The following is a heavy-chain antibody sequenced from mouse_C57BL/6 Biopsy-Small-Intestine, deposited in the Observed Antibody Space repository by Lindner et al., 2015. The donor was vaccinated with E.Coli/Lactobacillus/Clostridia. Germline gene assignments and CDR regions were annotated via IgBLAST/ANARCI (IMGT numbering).Heavy chain of an antibody. V-gene: IGHV1-82*01. CDR2: IYPGDGDS. CDR1: GYAFSSSW. Sequence: VQLQESGPDLVKPGASVKISCKASGYAFSSSWMNWVKQRPGKGLEWIGWIYPGDGDSNCYEKFRGKATLTADKSSSTVYMQLSSLTSEDSAVYFCARADGRAIDYWGQGTTLTVSS. CDR3: ARADGRAIDY. D-gene: IGHD2-3*01. J-gene: IGHJ2*01.